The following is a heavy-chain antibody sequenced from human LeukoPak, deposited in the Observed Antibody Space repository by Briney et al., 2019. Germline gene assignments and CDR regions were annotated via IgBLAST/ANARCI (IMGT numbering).Heavy chain of an antibody. CDR1: GYTFTSYY. V-gene: IGHV1-46*01. Sequence: ASVKVSCKASGYTFTSYYMHWVRQAPGQGLEWMGIINPSGGSTSYAQKFQGRVTMTRDTSTSTVYVELSSLRSEDTAVYYCARDGTRYSSSWYYGMDVWGQGTTVTVSS. CDR3: ARDGTRYSSSWYYGMDV. J-gene: IGHJ6*02. CDR2: INPSGGST. D-gene: IGHD6-13*01.